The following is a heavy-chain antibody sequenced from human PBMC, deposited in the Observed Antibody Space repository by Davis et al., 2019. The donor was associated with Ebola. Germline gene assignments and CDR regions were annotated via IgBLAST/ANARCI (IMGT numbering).Heavy chain of an antibody. CDR3: TRGWLRGWFDP. CDR2: TYYNSKWYS. V-gene: IGHV6-1*01. Sequence: HSQTLSLTCAISGDSVSLHTDGWNWIRQSPSRGLEWLGRTYYNSKWYSDYATSVRGRITINADTSGNKFYLQLNSVTPDDTAVYYCTRGWLRGWFDPWGQGTQVIVSS. J-gene: IGHJ5*02. D-gene: IGHD5-12*01. CDR1: GDSVSLHTDG.